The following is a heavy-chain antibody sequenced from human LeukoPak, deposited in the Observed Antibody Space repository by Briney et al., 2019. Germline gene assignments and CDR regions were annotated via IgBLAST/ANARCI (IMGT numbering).Heavy chain of an antibody. CDR1: GFTVSSNY. D-gene: IGHD4-23*01. Sequence: GGSLRLSCAASGFTVSSNYMSWVRQAPGKGLEWVAFIHYDGSNKYYADSVKGRFTISRDNSKNTLYLQMNSLRAEDTAVYYCAKDRNSKSYFYMDVWGKGTTVTVSS. V-gene: IGHV3-30*02. CDR2: IHYDGSNK. J-gene: IGHJ6*03. CDR3: AKDRNSKSYFYMDV.